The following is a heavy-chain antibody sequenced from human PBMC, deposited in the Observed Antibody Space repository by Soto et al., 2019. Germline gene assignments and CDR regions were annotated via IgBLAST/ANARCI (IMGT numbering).Heavy chain of an antibody. D-gene: IGHD6-19*01. CDR3: ARLMGSGWYFIPD. Sequence: SETLSLTCTVSGCSISSYYWSWIRQPPGKGLEWIGYIYYSGSTNYNPSLKSRVTISVDTSKNQFSLKLSSVTAADTAVYYCARLMGSGWYFIPDWGQGTLVTVSS. CDR1: GCSISSYY. V-gene: IGHV4-59*08. CDR2: IYYSGST. J-gene: IGHJ4*02.